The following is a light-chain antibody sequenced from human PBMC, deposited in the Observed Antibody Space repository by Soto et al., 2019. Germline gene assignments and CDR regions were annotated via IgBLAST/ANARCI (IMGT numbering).Light chain of an antibody. V-gene: IGKV2-28*01. CDR1: QSLLHSNGYNY. CDR2: LGS. Sequence: DIVMTQSPLSLPVTPGEPASISCRSSQSLLHSNGYNYLDWYLQKPGQSPQLLIYLGSSRASGVPDRFSGSGSGKNFTLKISRVEAEDGGVYYCMEALQSPLTFGGGTKVEIK. CDR3: MEALQSPLT. J-gene: IGKJ4*01.